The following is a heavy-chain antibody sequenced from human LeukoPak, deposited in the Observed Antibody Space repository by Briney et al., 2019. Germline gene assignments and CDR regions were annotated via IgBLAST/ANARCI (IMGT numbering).Heavy chain of an antibody. D-gene: IGHD6-6*01. Sequence: SETLSLTCTVSGGSISSSSYYWGWIRQPPGKGLEWIGSIYYSGSTYYNPSLKSRVTISVDTSKNQFSLKLSSVTAADTAVYYCASAPRGSSSLDYWGQGTLVTVSS. CDR3: ASAPRGSSSLDY. V-gene: IGHV4-39*07. CDR1: GGSISSSSYY. CDR2: IYYSGST. J-gene: IGHJ4*02.